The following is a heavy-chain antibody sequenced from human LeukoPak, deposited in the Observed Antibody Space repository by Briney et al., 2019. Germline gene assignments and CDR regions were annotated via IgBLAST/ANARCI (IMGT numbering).Heavy chain of an antibody. CDR3: TREGRGSGGTYQAFDI. D-gene: IGHD4-23*01. Sequence: SETLSLTCTVSGGSISSSSYYWGWIRQPPEKGLEWIGSIYYSGSTYYNPSLKSRVTISVDTSQNQLSLKLSSVTAADTAVYYCTREGRGSGGTYQAFDIWGRGTMVTVSS. V-gene: IGHV4-39*07. J-gene: IGHJ3*02. CDR2: IYYSGST. CDR1: GGSISSSSYY.